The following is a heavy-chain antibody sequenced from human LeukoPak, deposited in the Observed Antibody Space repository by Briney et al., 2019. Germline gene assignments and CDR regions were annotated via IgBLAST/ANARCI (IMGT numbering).Heavy chain of an antibody. CDR2: IYYSGST. D-gene: IGHD5-18*01. CDR1: VGSISSSSYY. V-gene: IGHV4-39*01. J-gene: IGHJ4*02. Sequence: KPSETLSLTCTHPVGSISSSSYYWGWIRQPPGKGLEWIGSIYYSGSTYYNPSLKSRVTISVDTSKNQFSLKLSSVTAADTAVYYSARRGSGYSYVYWGQGTLVTVSS. CDR3: ARRGSGYSYVY.